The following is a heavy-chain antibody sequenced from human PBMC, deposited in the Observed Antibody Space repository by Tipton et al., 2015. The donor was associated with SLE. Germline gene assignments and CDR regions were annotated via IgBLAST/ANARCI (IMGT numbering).Heavy chain of an antibody. Sequence: TLSLTCNVSGDSITSHYWTWIRQPPGEGLEWIGYVSHSGSTNYNPSLRSRVTTSVDTSKNQFSLKLTSVTAADTAVYYCARGGGILWSGDLAGYYYAMDVWGQGTTVTVSS. V-gene: IGHV4-59*11. CDR3: ARGGGILWSGDLAGYYYAMDV. CDR2: VSHSGST. D-gene: IGHD3-10*01. J-gene: IGHJ6*02. CDR1: GDSITSHY.